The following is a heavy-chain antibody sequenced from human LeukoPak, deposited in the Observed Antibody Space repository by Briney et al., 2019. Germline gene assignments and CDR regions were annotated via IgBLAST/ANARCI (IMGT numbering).Heavy chain of an antibody. D-gene: IGHD2-2*01. V-gene: IGHV4-38-2*01. J-gene: IGHJ6*03. Sequence: TSETLSLTCAVSGYPINSAYYWVWVRPPPGKGLEWIGSLYHPDSTYYNPSLESRVTMSVDTSRNQFSLKLSFVTAADTAVYYCARQYDSYFYYYLDLWGAGTTVTVSS. CDR1: GYPINSAYY. CDR3: ARQYDSYFYYYLDL. CDR2: LYHPDST.